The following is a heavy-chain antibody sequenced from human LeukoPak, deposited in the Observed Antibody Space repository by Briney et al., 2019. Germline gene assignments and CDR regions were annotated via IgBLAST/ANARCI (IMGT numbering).Heavy chain of an antibody. CDR3: AREKTYYDYVWGSYRYKYDAFDI. J-gene: IGHJ3*02. CDR2: MHHSGSA. V-gene: IGHV4-59*12. D-gene: IGHD3-16*02. Sequence: SETLSLTCTVSGGSISSYFWSWVRQSPGKGLEWIGFMHHSGSANSNPSLKSRVTISMDTSKNQFSLKLSSVTAADTAVYYCAREKTYYDYVWGSYRYKYDAFDIWGQGTMVTVSS. CDR1: GGSISSYF.